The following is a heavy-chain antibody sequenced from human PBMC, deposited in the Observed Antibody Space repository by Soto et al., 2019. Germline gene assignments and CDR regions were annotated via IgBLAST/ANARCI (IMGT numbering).Heavy chain of an antibody. D-gene: IGHD2-15*01. J-gene: IGHJ3*02. CDR2: IRGSGGST. Sequence: EVKLLESGGGLVQPGGSLRLSCAASGFTFSSYAMTWVRQAPGKGLEWVSTIRGSGGSTDYADSVKGRFTISRDNSKNTLYMQMNSLRAGDTAVYYCAREYRYCSGGSCYGGYDAFDIWGQGTMVTVSS. V-gene: IGHV3-23*01. CDR3: AREYRYCSGGSCYGGYDAFDI. CDR1: GFTFSSYA.